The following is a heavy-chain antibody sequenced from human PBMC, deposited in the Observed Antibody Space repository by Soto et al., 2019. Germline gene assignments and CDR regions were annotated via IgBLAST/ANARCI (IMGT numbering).Heavy chain of an antibody. CDR2: INAGNGNT. Sequence: ASVKVSCKASGYTFTNYATHWVRQAPGQMLEWMGWINAGNGNTKYSQKFQGRVTITRDTSASTAYMELSSLRSEDTALYYCARDEGYSDSSGYYDYWGQGTLVTVSS. V-gene: IGHV1-3*01. CDR3: ARDEGYSDSSGYYDY. D-gene: IGHD3-22*01. J-gene: IGHJ4*02. CDR1: GYTFTNYA.